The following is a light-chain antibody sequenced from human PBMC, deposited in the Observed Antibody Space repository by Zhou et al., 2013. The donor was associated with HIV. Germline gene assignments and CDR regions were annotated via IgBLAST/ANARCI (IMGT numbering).Light chain of an antibody. Sequence: DVEMTQSPSSLSAVVGDKVTITCRASQNIGTSLNWYQHKPGQAPKLLVYRATTLHRDFPSRFSGSGSGTDFALTISRLQVEDVATYYCQHCFERPLQFGGGTKVEI. CDR3: QHCFERPLQ. CDR1: QNIGTS. J-gene: IGKJ4*02. V-gene: IGKV1-39*01. CDR2: RAT.